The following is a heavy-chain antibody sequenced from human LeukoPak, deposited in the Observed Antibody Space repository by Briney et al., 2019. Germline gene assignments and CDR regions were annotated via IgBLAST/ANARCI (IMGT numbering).Heavy chain of an antibody. CDR1: GGSISSYY. V-gene: IGHV4-59*12. J-gene: IGHJ4*02. Sequence: SETLSLTCTVSGGSISSYYWSWIRQPPGKGLEWIGYIYYSGSTNYNPSLKSRATISVDTSKNQFSLKLSSVTAADTAVYYCARDRISTTVVTPSLFDYWGQGTLVTVSS. CDR2: IYYSGST. CDR3: ARDRISTTVVTPSLFDY. D-gene: IGHD4-23*01.